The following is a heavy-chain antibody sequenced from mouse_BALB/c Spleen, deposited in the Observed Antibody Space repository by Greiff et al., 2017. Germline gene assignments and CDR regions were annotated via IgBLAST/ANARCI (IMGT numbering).Heavy chain of an antibody. CDR2: IDPANGNT. V-gene: IGHV14-3*02. J-gene: IGHJ1*01. D-gene: IGHD2-14*01. Sequence: VQLKQSGAELVKPGASVKLSCTASGFNIKDTYMHWVKQRPEQGLEWIGRIDPANGNTKYDPKFQGKATITADTSSNTAYLQLSSLTSEDTAVYYCARYGYRYDGYFDVWGAGTTVTVSS. CDR1: GFNIKDTY. CDR3: ARYGYRYDGYFDV.